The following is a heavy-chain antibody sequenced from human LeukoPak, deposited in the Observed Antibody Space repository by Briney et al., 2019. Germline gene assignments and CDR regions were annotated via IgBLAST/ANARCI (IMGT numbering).Heavy chain of an antibody. CDR2: INPNSGAT. CDR1: GYTFSDYY. Sequence: ASVKVSCKASGYTFSDYYMHWVRQAPGQGLEWMGWINPNSGATGYAQKFQGRVTMTRDTSISTADMELNSLRSDDTAMYYCSRGSAQNRAYSGYDPPFHYWGQGTLVAVSS. D-gene: IGHD5-12*01. J-gene: IGHJ4*02. CDR3: SRGSAQNRAYSGYDPPFHY. V-gene: IGHV1-2*02.